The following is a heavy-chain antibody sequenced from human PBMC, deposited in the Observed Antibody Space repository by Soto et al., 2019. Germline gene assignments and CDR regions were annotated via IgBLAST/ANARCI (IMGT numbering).Heavy chain of an antibody. Sequence: CNIFGDKIRNHYWRWIRQHSGKGLEWIGHIFYSGSTNYNPALKSRVTISVDTSKNQFSLKLSSVTAADTAVYYCARDSGYNYGYFRWFDPWGQGTLVTVSS. CDR2: IFYSGST. J-gene: IGHJ5*02. D-gene: IGHD5-18*01. V-gene: IGHV4-59*11. CDR1: GDKIRNHY. CDR3: ARDSGYNYGYFRWFDP.